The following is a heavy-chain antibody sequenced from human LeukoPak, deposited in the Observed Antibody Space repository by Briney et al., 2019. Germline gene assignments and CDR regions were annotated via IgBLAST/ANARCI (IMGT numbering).Heavy chain of an antibody. CDR1: GGSISSYY. CDR2: IYTSGST. CDR3: ARNRGLDFPLTLGFDP. J-gene: IGHJ5*02. V-gene: IGHV4-4*07. Sequence: SETLSLTCTVSGGSISSYYWSWIRQPAGKGLEWIGRIYTSGSTNCNPSLKSRVTMSVDTSKNQFSLKLSSVTAADTAVYYCARNRGLDFPLTLGFDPWGQGTLVTVSS. D-gene: IGHD3/OR15-3a*01.